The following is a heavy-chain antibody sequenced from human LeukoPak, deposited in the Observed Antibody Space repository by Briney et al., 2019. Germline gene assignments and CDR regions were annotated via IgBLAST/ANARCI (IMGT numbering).Heavy chain of an antibody. V-gene: IGHV3-21*01. CDR2: ISSSSSYI. J-gene: IGHJ6*02. CDR3: ARDSGYDFDHQLYYYYGMDV. D-gene: IGHD5-12*01. CDR1: GFTFSSYS. Sequence: GGSLRLSCAASGFTFSSYSMNWVRQAPGKGPEWVSSISSSSSYIYYADSVKGRFTISRDNAKNSLYLQMNSLRAEDTAVYYCARDSGYDFDHQLYYYYGMDVWGQGTTVTVSS.